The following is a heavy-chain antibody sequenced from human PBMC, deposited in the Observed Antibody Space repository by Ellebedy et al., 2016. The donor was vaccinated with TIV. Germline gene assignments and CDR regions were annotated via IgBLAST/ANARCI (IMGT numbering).Heavy chain of an antibody. J-gene: IGHJ4*02. CDR1: GFTFSSYG. CDR2: ISYDGSNK. CDR3: AKDRSGTQFDY. D-gene: IGHD2-15*01. Sequence: GESLKISCAASGFTFSSYGMHWVRQTPGKGLEWVAVISYDGSNKYYADSVKGRFTISRDNSKNTLYLQMNSLRAEDTAVYYCAKDRSGTQFDYWGQGTLVTVSS. V-gene: IGHV3-30*18.